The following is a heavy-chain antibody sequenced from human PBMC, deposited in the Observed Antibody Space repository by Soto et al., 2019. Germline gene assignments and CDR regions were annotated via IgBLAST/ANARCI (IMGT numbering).Heavy chain of an antibody. Sequence: QVQLVKSGAEVKKPGSSVKVSCKASGGTFSNYAITWVRQAPGQGLEWVGRIIPIFGTTNVAHKYQGRVTITADESTTTANMALSGLRSDDTAVYYCAKDGGADGYFGNWLDPWGQGTLVTVSS. D-gene: IGHD5-12*01. V-gene: IGHV1-69*15. CDR1: GGTFSNYA. CDR3: AKDGGADGYFGNWLDP. CDR2: IIPIFGTT. J-gene: IGHJ5*02.